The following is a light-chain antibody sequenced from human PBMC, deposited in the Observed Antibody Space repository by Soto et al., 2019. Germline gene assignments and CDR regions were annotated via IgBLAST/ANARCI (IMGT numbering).Light chain of an antibody. CDR2: GNN. CDR3: QSYDTSLSGML. V-gene: IGLV1-40*01. J-gene: IGLJ2*01. Sequence: QSVLTQPPSVSGAPGQRVTIPCTGTSSNIGARYDVHWYQQLPGTAPKLLIYGNNYRPSGVPDRFSGSRSDTSASLAITGLQAEDEADYYCQSYDTSLSGMLFGGGTQLTVL. CDR1: SSNIGARYD.